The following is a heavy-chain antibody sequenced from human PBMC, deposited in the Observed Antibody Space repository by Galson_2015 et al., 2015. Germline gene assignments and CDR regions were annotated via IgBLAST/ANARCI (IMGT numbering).Heavy chain of an antibody. CDR2: ISGSGGDT. J-gene: IGHJ4*02. Sequence: SLRLSCAASGFTFSSYGMSWVRQAPGKGLEWVSAISGSGGDTYYADSVKGRFTISRDNSKNTLYLQMNSLRAEDTAVYFFSKGLPGGNSVYFDYWGQGTLVTVSS. D-gene: IGHD4-23*01. V-gene: IGHV3-23*01. CDR1: GFTFSSYG. CDR3: SKGLPGGNSVYFDY.